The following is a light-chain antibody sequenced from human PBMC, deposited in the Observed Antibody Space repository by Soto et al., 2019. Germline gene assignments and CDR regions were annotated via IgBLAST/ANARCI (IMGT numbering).Light chain of an antibody. Sequence: DIVMTQSPDSLAVSLGERATINCKSSQSVLYSSNNKNYLAWYQQTPGQPPKLLIYWASTRESGVPDRFSGSWSGTDFTLTISSLQAEDVAVYYCQQYYRPWTFGQGTKVEIK. V-gene: IGKV4-1*01. CDR3: QQYYRPWT. CDR1: QSVLYSSNNKNY. J-gene: IGKJ1*01. CDR2: WAS.